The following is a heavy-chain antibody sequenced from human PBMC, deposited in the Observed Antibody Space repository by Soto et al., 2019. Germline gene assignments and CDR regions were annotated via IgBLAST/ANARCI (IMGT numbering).Heavy chain of an antibody. CDR2: IWYDESHE. J-gene: IGHJ5*02. CDR3: ARDRSEFARWFDR. Sequence: QVQLVESGGGLVQPVRSLRLSCAASGFTFRNHGMHWVRQAPGKGLEWVAVIWYDESHEFYADSVKGRFSISRDNAKNTLYLQMNSLRAEDTAMYYCARDRSEFARWFDRWGQGTLVTVSS. D-gene: IGHD2-21*01. V-gene: IGHV3-33*01. CDR1: GFTFRNHG.